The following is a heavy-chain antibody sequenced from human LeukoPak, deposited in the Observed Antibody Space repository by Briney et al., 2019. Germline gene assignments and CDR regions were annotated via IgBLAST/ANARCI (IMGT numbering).Heavy chain of an antibody. V-gene: IGHV3-21*01. CDR3: ARGQGSAPVAGDSDY. Sequence: PGGSLRLSCAASDFTFSTYEMNWVRQAPGKGLEWVSSISSSSTYIYYADSVKGRFTTSRDNAKNSLYLQMNSLRAEDTALYYCARGQGSAPVAGDSDYWGQGSLVTVSS. CDR1: DFTFSTYE. J-gene: IGHJ4*02. D-gene: IGHD6-19*01. CDR2: ISSSSTYI.